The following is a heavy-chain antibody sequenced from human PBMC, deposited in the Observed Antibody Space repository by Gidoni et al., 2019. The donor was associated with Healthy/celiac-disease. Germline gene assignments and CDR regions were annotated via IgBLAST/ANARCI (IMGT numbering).Heavy chain of an antibody. D-gene: IGHD2-2*03. Sequence: GKGLEWIGSIYYSGSTYYNPSLKSRVTISVDTSKNQFSLKLSSVTAADTAVYYCATRSSGYCSSTSCYVVDYWGQGTLVTVSS. J-gene: IGHJ4*02. CDR3: ATRSSGYCSSTSCYVVDY. CDR2: IYYSGST. V-gene: IGHV4-39*01.